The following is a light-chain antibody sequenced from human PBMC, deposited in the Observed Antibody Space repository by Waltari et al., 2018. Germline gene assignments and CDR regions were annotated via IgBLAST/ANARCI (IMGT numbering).Light chain of an antibody. Sequence: QSALTQPASVSGSPGHSLTISCTGTSSDVGAYHYVSWYQQYPGKAPKLMIFEVSNRPSGASIRFSGSKSGNTASLTISGLLPEDEADYYCSSFTTSSTQVFGTGTKVTVL. J-gene: IGLJ1*01. CDR1: SSDVGAYHY. CDR2: EVS. CDR3: SSFTTSSTQV. V-gene: IGLV2-14*01.